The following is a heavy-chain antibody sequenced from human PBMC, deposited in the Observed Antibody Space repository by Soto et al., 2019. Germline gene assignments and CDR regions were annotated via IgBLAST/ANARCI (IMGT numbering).Heavy chain of an antibody. CDR3: AREYSSSAAEYYFDY. CDR1: GFTFSSYS. CDR2: ISSSSSYI. V-gene: IGHV3-21*01. Sequence: VQLVESGGGLVKPGGSLRLSCAASGFTFSSYSMNWVRQAPGKGLEWVSSISSSSSYIYYADSVKGRFTISRDNAKNSLYLQMNSLRAEDTAVYYCAREYSSSAAEYYFDYWGQGTLVTVSS. J-gene: IGHJ4*02. D-gene: IGHD6-19*01.